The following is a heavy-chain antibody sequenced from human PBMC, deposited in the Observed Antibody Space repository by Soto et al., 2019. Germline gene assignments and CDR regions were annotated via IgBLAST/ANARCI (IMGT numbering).Heavy chain of an antibody. CDR1: GYTFTSYG. CDR3: ARDQNDILTGYYNYYGMDV. V-gene: IGHV1-18*04. Sequence: QVQLVQSGAEVKKPGASVKVSCKASGYTFTSYGINWVRQAPGQGLEWMGWISAYNGNTNYAQKLQGRVTMTTDTSTSTAYIELRSLRSDDTAVYYCARDQNDILTGYYNYYGMDVWGQGTTVTVSS. D-gene: IGHD3-9*01. J-gene: IGHJ6*02. CDR2: ISAYNGNT.